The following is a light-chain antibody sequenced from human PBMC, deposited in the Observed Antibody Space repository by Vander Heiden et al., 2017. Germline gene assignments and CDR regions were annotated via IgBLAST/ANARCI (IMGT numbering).Light chain of an antibody. CDR1: SSHVGGYSF. Sequence: QSALTQPASVSGSPGQSISISCTGTSSHVGGYSFVSWYQQHPGKAPRLMIYEVSDRPSGVSNRFSGSKLGNTASLTISGLQPEDEADYYCSSYTTTSALVLFGGGTKVTV. J-gene: IGLJ2*01. CDR2: EVS. V-gene: IGLV2-14*01. CDR3: SSYTTTSALVL.